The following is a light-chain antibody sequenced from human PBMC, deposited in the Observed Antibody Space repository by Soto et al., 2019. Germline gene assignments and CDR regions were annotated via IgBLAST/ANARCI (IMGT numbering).Light chain of an antibody. V-gene: IGKV3-15*01. CDR1: QSVSSN. CDR3: QQHNVWPQT. J-gene: IGKJ1*01. CDR2: SAS. Sequence: IGLTGSPGALFVSPGQRAILSGRASQSVSSNLAWYQQRPGQAPRHLIYSASTRDSDIPDRFSGGGSETEFTLTVDSLQTEDFGVYYCQQHNVWPQTFGQGTTV.